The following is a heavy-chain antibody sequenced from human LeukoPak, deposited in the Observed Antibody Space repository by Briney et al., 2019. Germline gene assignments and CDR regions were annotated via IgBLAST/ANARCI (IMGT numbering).Heavy chain of an antibody. CDR2: INSNSGGT. CDR1: GYTFTGYY. Sequence: SSVKVSCKASGYTFTGYYMHWVRQAPGQGLEWMGWINSNSGGTNYAQKFQGRVTMNRDKSISTAYMELSRLRYDDTDVYYCARIGGTGTTEGWGQGTLVTVSS. CDR3: ARIGGTGTTEG. V-gene: IGHV1-2*02. J-gene: IGHJ4*02. D-gene: IGHD1-1*01.